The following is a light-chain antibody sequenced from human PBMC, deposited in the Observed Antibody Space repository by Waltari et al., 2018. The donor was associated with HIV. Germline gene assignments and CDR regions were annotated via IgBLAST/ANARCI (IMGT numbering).Light chain of an antibody. V-gene: IGKV1-39*01. Sequence: DIQMTQSPSSLSASVGDRVTITGLASQSISSYFNWYQQKPGKAPKLLIYAASSLQSRVPSRFSGSGSGTDFTLTISSLQPEDFATYYCQQSYSTLYTFGQGTKEEI. J-gene: IGKJ2*01. CDR3: QQSYSTLYT. CDR2: AAS. CDR1: QSISSY.